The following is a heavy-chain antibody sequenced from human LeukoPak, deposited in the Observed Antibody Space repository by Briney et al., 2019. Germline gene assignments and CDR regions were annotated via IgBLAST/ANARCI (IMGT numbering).Heavy chain of an antibody. CDR3: ARAKGSGWRQSNVPPGLGDY. CDR2: INHSGST. D-gene: IGHD6-19*01. J-gene: IGHJ4*02. V-gene: IGHV4-34*01. Sequence: PSETLSLTCAVYGGSFSGYYWSWIRQPPGKGLEWIGEINHSGSTNYNPSLKSRVTISVDTSKNQFSLKLSSVTAADTAVYYCARAKGSGWRQSNVPPGLGDYWGQGTLVTASS. CDR1: GGSFSGYY.